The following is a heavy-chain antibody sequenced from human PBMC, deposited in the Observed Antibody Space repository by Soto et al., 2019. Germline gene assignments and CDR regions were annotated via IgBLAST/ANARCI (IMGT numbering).Heavy chain of an antibody. D-gene: IGHD3-10*01. V-gene: IGHV4-59*01. CDR2: IYYSGST. J-gene: IGHJ4*02. CDR3: ARTVPLWFGELLPGFDY. Sequence: QVQLQESGPGLVKPSETLSLTCTVSGGSISSYYWSWIRQPPGKGLEWIGYIYYSGSTNYNPSLTSRVTISVDTSKTQFSLKLSSVTAADTAVYYCARTVPLWFGELLPGFDYWGQGTLVTVSS. CDR1: GGSISSYY.